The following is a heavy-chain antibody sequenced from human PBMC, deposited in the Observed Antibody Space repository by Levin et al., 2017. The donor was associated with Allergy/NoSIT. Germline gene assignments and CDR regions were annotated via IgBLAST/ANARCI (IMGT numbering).Heavy chain of an antibody. J-gene: IGHJ4*02. V-gene: IGHV3-48*02. CDR2: IDSSSSII. CDR3: ARDHLREPV. CDR1: GFTFSAYS. D-gene: IGHD1-26*01. Sequence: ASVKVSCAASGFTFSAYSMNWVRQAPGKGLEWISYIDSSSSIIYYADSVKGRFTISRDNAKNSLFLQMNSLRDEDTAVYYCARDHLREPVWGQGTLVTVSS.